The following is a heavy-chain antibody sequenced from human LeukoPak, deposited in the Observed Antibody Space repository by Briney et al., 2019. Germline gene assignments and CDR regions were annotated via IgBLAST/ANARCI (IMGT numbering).Heavy chain of an antibody. CDR1: GYTFTTHD. D-gene: IGHD6-19*01. CDR2: ISAYNGNT. Sequence: ASVKVSCKASGYTFTTHDINWVRQAPGQGLEWMGWISAYNGNTNYAQKLQGRVTMTTDTSTSTAYMELRSLRSDDTAVYYCARDLAGDFDYWGQGTLVTVSS. J-gene: IGHJ4*02. V-gene: IGHV1-18*01. CDR3: ARDLAGDFDY.